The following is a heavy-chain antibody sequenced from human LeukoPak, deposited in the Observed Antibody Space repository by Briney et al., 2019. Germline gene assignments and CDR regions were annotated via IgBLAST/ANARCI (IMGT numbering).Heavy chain of an antibody. CDR1: GGTFSSYA. Sequence: SVKVSCKASGGTFSSYAISWVRRAPGQGLEWMGGIIPIFGTANYAQKFQGRVTITADESTSTAYMELSSLRSEDTAVYYCARASSDYYDSSGYYYSRVYWFDPWGQGTLVTVSS. V-gene: IGHV1-69*13. D-gene: IGHD3-22*01. CDR3: ARASSDYYDSSGYYYSRVYWFDP. J-gene: IGHJ5*02. CDR2: IIPIFGTA.